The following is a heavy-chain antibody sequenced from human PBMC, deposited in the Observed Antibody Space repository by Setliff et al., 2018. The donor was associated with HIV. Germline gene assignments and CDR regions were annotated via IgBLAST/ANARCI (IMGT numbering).Heavy chain of an antibody. V-gene: IGHV3-23*01. CDR3: ATPPKLGHY. CDR1: GFTFSSSA. Sequence: PGGSLRLSCAASGFTFSSSAMSWVRQAPGKGLEWVSGISGTGSGTYSAGSVKGRFTISRDNSKNTPYLQMNNLRTDDTAVYYCATPPKLGHYWGRGTLVTVSS. D-gene: IGHD6-13*01. CDR2: ISGTGSGT. J-gene: IGHJ4*02.